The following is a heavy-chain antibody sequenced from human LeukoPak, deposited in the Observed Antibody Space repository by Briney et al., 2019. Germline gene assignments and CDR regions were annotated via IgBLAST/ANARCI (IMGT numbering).Heavy chain of an antibody. CDR2: MNSNRGNT. CDR1: GYTFTSYD. V-gene: IGHV1-8*03. D-gene: IGHD5-18*01. CDR3: VIFDRGYSYGLDAFDI. Sequence: ASVKVSCKASGYTFTSYDINWVRQATGQGREWMGWMNSNRGNTGYAQKCQGRVTITRNTSISTPYLELSSLRSEDTAVYYCVIFDRGYSYGLDAFDIWGQGTMVTVSS. J-gene: IGHJ3*02.